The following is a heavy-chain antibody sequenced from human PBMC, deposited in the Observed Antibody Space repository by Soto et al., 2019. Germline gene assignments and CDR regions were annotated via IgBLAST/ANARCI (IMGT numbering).Heavy chain of an antibody. V-gene: IGHV3-21*01. CDR2: ISSSSSYI. Sequence: GGSLRLSCAASGFTFSSYSMNWVRQAPGKGLEWVSSISSSSSYIYYADSVKGRFTISRDNAKNSLYLQMNSLRAEDTAVYYCARDRWDLLDIVASKYYYYGMDVWGQGTTVTVSS. CDR3: ARDRWDLLDIVASKYYYYGMDV. D-gene: IGHD5-12*01. J-gene: IGHJ6*02. CDR1: GFTFSSYS.